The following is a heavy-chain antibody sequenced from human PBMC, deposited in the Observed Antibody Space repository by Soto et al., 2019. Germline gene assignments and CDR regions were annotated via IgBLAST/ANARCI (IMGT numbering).Heavy chain of an antibody. D-gene: IGHD3-10*01. Sequence: QVQLVESGGGVVQPGRSLRLSCAASGFTFSSYGMHWVRQAPGKGLEWVAVISYDGSNKYYADSVKGRFTISRDNSKNTLYLQMNSLRAEDTAVYYCAKDWHYGSCVEAFDIWGQGKMVTVSS. CDR3: AKDWHYGSCVEAFDI. V-gene: IGHV3-30*18. J-gene: IGHJ3*02. CDR1: GFTFSSYG. CDR2: ISYDGSNK.